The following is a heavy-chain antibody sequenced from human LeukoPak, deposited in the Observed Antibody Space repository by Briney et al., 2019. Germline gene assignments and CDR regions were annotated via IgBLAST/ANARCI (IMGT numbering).Heavy chain of an antibody. CDR2: INHSGST. J-gene: IGHJ5*02. V-gene: IGHV4-34*01. Sequence: PSETLSLTCAVYGGSFSGYYWSWIRQPPGKGLEWIGEINHSGSTNYNPSLKSRVTISVDTSKNQFSLKLSSVTAADTAAYYCARGPYSSSWYQPNWFDPWGQGTLVTVSS. D-gene: IGHD6-13*01. CDR3: ARGPYSSSWYQPNWFDP. CDR1: GGSFSGYY.